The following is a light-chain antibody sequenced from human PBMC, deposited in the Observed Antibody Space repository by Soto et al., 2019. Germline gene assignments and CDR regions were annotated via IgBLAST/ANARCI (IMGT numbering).Light chain of an antibody. J-gene: IGKJ1*01. CDR3: QQYGSTPRT. V-gene: IGKV3-20*01. CDR2: GAS. CDR1: ESVSNNY. Sequence: EIVLTQSPGTLSLSAGERATLSCRASESVSNNYLAWYQRKPGQAPRLLIYGASYTATDIPYRFSGSGSGTEFTLTIASLEADDFAVYICQQYGSTPRTFGLGTKVEI.